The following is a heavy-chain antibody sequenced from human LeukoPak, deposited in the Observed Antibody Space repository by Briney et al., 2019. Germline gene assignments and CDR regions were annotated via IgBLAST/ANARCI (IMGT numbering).Heavy chain of an antibody. J-gene: IGHJ4*02. CDR1: GGSISSSSYY. D-gene: IGHD6-19*01. V-gene: IGHV4-39*01. Sequence: SETLSLTCTVSGGSISSSSYYWGWIRQPPGKGLEWIGSIYYSGSTYYNPSLKSRVTISVDTSKNQFSLKLSSVTAADTAVYYCARSRYSSGWYCFDSWGQGTLVTVSS. CDR2: IYYSGST. CDR3: ARSRYSSGWYCFDS.